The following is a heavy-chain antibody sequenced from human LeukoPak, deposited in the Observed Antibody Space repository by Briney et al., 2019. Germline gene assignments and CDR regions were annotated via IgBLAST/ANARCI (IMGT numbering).Heavy chain of an antibody. CDR2: INPNSGGT. CDR3: ARDPVAGDLFDY. J-gene: IGHJ4*02. CDR1: GYTFTGYY. Sequence: ASVKVSCKASGYTFTGYYMHWLRQAPGQGLEWMGRINPNSGGTNYAQKFQGRVTMTRDTSISTAYMELSRLRSDDTAVYYCARDPVAGDLFDYWGQGTLVTVSS. D-gene: IGHD6-19*01. V-gene: IGHV1-2*06.